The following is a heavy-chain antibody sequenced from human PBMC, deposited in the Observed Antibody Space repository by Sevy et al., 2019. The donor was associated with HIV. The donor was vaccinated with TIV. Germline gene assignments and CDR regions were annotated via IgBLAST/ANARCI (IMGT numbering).Heavy chain of an antibody. V-gene: IGHV3-23*01. Sequence: GGSLRLSCAASGFTFAKYSMSWVRQAPGKGLEWVSIFSFGCGRINYADSVKGRFTISIDDSKNTLFLQMNSLRAEDTATYFCAREGCTQPHDYWGQGTLVTVSS. CDR2: FSFGCGRI. J-gene: IGHJ4*02. D-gene: IGHD2-8*01. CDR1: GFTFAKYS. CDR3: AREGCTQPHDY.